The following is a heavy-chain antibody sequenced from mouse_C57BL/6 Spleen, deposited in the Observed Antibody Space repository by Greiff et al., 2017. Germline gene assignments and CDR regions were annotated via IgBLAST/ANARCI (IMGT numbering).Heavy chain of an antibody. CDR3: ARSGDYGYDEGYAMDY. CDR2: INPGSGGT. CDR1: GYAFTNYL. J-gene: IGHJ4*01. Sequence: VQLQQSGAELVRPGTSVKVSCKASGYAFTNYLIEWVKQRPGQGLEWIGVINPGSGGTNYNEKFKGKATLTADKSSSTAYMQLSSLTSEDSAVYFCARSGDYGYDEGYAMDYWGQGTSVTVSS. D-gene: IGHD2-2*01. V-gene: IGHV1-54*01.